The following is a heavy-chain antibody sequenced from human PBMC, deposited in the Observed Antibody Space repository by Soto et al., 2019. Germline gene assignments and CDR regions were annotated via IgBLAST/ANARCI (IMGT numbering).Heavy chain of an antibody. Sequence: QVQLVESGGGVVQPGRSLRLSCAASGFTFSSYAMHWVRQAPGKGLEWVAVISYDGSNKYYADSVKGRFTISRDNSKNALYLQMNSLRAEDTAVYYCARDEEVLVTAAKYGMDVWGQGTTVTVSS. CDR1: GFTFSSYA. V-gene: IGHV3-30-3*01. CDR2: ISYDGSNK. J-gene: IGHJ6*02. CDR3: ARDEEVLVTAAKYGMDV. D-gene: IGHD2-2*01.